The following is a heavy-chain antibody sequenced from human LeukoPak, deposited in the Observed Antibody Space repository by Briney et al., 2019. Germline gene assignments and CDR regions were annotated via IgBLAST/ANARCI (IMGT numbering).Heavy chain of an antibody. CDR3: AREAVTRNYFDY. Sequence: GGSLRLSCAASGFTFTNYAMSWVRQAPGKGLEWVSSINGDGGSTYYADSVKGRFTISRDNSKNTLYLQMNSLRAEDTAVYYCAREAVTRNYFDYWGQGTLVTVSS. CDR2: INGDGGST. D-gene: IGHD4-17*01. V-gene: IGHV3-23*01. CDR1: GFTFTNYA. J-gene: IGHJ4*02.